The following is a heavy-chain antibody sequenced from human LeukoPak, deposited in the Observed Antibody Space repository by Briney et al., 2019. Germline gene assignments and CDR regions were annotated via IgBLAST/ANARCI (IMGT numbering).Heavy chain of an antibody. D-gene: IGHD4-17*01. Sequence: ASVKVSCKASGYTFTRYDINWVRQATGHQLEWMGWINPNCGKRGYAQKFQGRVTITRHTSINIAYMELNSLRSDDTAVYYCARANGDLDYWGQGTLVTVSS. CDR3: ARANGDLDY. CDR1: GYTFTRYD. J-gene: IGHJ4*02. V-gene: IGHV1-8*03. CDR2: INPNCGKR.